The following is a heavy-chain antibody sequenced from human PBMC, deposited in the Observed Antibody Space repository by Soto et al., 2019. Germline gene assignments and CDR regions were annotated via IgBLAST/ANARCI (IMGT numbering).Heavy chain of an antibody. CDR3: ARHARPGTTGYYFYGLDV. Sequence: PGESLKISCNASGYTFNDHWIGWVRQRPGEGLEWMGIVFPVDSDTISSPSLQGQVTISADKSITTAYLQWRNLKASDTAIYYCARHARPGTTGYYFYGLDVWGQGTTVTAP. J-gene: IGHJ6*02. V-gene: IGHV5-51*01. D-gene: IGHD2-8*02. CDR1: GYTFNDHW. CDR2: VFPVDSDT.